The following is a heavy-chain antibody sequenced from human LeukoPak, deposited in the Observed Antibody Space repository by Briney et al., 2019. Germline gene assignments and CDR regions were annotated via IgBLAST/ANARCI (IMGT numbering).Heavy chain of an antibody. V-gene: IGHV3-9*01. D-gene: IGHD6-13*01. J-gene: IGHJ4*02. Sequence: PGGSLRLSCAASGFTFDDYAMHWVRQAPGKGLEWVSGISWNSGSIGYADSVKGRFTISRDNAKNSLYLQMNSLRAEDTALYYCAKDTTPSIAAAGPVDYWGQGTLVTVSS. CDR2: ISWNSGSI. CDR3: AKDTTPSIAAAGPVDY. CDR1: GFTFDDYA.